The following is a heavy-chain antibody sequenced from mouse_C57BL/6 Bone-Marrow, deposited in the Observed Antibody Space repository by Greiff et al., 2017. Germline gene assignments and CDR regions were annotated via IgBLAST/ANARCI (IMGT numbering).Heavy chain of an antibody. V-gene: IGHV1-19*01. J-gene: IGHJ2*01. CDR3: GVTTVVAVDY. CDR2: INPYNGGT. CDR1: GYTFTDYY. Sequence: EVQLVESGPVLVKPGASVKMSCKASGYTFTDYYMNWVKQSHGKSLEWIGVINPYNGGTSYNQKFKGKATLTVDKSSSTAYMELNSLTSEDSAVYYCGVTTVVAVDYWGQGTTLTVSS. D-gene: IGHD1-1*01.